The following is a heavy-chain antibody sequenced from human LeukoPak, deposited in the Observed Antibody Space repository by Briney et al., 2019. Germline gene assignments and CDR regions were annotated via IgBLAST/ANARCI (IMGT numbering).Heavy chain of an antibody. CDR2: ISGSSSTI. J-gene: IGHJ6*03. V-gene: IGHV3-48*04. CDR3: ARESLGYCSGSTCYYFYMDF. CDR1: GFTFSSYF. D-gene: IGHD2-15*01. Sequence: GGSLRLSCAASGFTFSSYFMNWVRQAPRKGLEWLSYISGSSSTIYYADSVKGRFTISRDNAKNSLYLQMNSLRAEDTAVYYCARESLGYCSGSTCYYFYMDFWGKGTTVTVSS.